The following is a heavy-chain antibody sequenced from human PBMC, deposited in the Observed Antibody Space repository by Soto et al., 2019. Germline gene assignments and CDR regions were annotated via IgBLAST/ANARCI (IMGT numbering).Heavy chain of an antibody. CDR3: ARDGHGYNYWYFDL. J-gene: IGHJ2*01. Sequence: QVQLVQSGAEVREPGFSVKVSCKVSGDTFNKYTINWVRQAPGQGLEWMAGIIPIYGTANYALKFHDRIKVTADESTATAYMELNSLTSEDTAIYYCARDGHGYNYWYFDLWGRGTLITVSS. CDR2: IIPIYGTA. CDR1: GDTFNKYT. D-gene: IGHD5-12*01. V-gene: IGHV1-69*01.